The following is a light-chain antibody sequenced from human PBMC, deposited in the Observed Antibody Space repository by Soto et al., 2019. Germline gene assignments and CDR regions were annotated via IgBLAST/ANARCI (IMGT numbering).Light chain of an antibody. V-gene: IGKV1-9*01. Sequence: DIQLTQSPSFLSASVGDRVTITCRASQGIRSYLAWYQQRPGKAPELLIYGASTLRPGGASRFSGSGSGTEFTLTISLLQPEDFATYFCQQLNTFPPFFTFGPGTKVDIK. CDR3: QQLNTFPPFFT. CDR1: QGIRSY. J-gene: IGKJ3*01. CDR2: GAS.